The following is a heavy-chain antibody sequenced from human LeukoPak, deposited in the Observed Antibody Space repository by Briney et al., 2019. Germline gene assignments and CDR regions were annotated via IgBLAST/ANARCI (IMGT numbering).Heavy chain of an antibody. V-gene: IGHV5-51*01. Sequence: GESLKISCKGSGYSFSNYWIGWVRQVPGKGLEWMGIIYPGDSDTRYSPSFQGQVTTSADKSISTAYLQWSSLKASDTAMYYCARRFCDGGSCYFYDHWGQGTLVTVSS. D-gene: IGHD2-15*01. CDR1: GYSFSNYW. J-gene: IGHJ4*02. CDR2: IYPGDSDT. CDR3: ARRFCDGGSCYFYDH.